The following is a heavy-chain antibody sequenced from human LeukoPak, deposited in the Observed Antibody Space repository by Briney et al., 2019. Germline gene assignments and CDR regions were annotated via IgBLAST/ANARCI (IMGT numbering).Heavy chain of an antibody. J-gene: IGHJ4*02. Sequence: PGGSLRLSCAASGFRFSGHYMSWIRQAPGKGLEWVSYISSTITTTYYADSVKGRFTISRDNAKSSLYLQMSSLRAEDTAVYYCARGDCSATGCYYFDYWGQGTLVTASS. V-gene: IGHV3-11*04. D-gene: IGHD2-2*01. CDR1: GFRFSGHY. CDR3: ARGDCSATGCYYFDY. CDR2: ISSTITTT.